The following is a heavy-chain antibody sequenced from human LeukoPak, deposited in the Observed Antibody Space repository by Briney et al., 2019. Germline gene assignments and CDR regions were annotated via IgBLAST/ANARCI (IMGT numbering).Heavy chain of an antibody. D-gene: IGHD6-13*01. J-gene: IGHJ4*02. CDR3: AREGYTSSWYSGYYYFDY. V-gene: IGHV4-61*02. Sequence: SETLSLTCTVSGGSISSGSYFWTWIRQPAGKGLEWIGGINTSESTNYNPSLKSRVTISVDTSKNQFSLKLSSVTAADTAVFYCAREGYTSSWYSGYYYFDYWGQGTLVTVSS. CDR2: INTSEST. CDR1: GGSISSGSYF.